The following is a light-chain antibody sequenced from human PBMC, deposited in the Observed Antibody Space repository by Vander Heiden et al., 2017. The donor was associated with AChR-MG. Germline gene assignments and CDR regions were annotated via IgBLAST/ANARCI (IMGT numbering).Light chain of an antibody. V-gene: IGKV1-39*01. J-gene: IGKJ1*01. Sequence: DIQMTQSPSSLSASVGDRVTITCRASQSISSYLTWYQQKPGKAPKLLIYAASRLKSGVPSRFSGRGSGTDFTLTISRLQPEDFATYYCQQSDSTPRTFGQGTKVEIK. CDR2: AAS. CDR1: QSISSY. CDR3: QQSDSTPRT.